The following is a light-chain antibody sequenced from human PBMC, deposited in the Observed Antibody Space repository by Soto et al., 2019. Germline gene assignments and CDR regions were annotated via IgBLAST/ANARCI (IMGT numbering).Light chain of an antibody. CDR3: QTLHTGTRF. Sequence: QLVLTQSPSASASLGASVTLTCTLSNGHSTYAIAWHQQQPEKGPRFLMKLHSDGSHRKGDGIPDRFSGSSSGAERYLTISRLQSEDEADYYCQTLHTGTRFFGGGTQLTVL. V-gene: IGLV4-69*01. J-gene: IGLJ2*01. CDR2: LHSDGSH. CDR1: NGHSTYA.